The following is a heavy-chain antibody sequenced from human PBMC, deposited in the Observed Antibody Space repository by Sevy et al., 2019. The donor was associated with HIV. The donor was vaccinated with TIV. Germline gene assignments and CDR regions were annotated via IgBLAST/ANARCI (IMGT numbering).Heavy chain of an antibody. J-gene: IGHJ6*02. V-gene: IGHV4-59*01. Sequence: SETLSLTCTVSGGSISSYYWSWIRQPPGKGLDWIGYIYYTGSTNYNPSLKSRVTISVDTTKNQVSLKLRSVTAADTAVYFCAREGRGNGLDVWGQGTTVTVSS. CDR1: GGSISSYY. CDR2: IYYTGST. CDR3: AREGRGNGLDV.